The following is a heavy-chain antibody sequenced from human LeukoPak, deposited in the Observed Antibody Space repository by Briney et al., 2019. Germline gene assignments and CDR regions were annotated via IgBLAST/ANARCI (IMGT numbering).Heavy chain of an antibody. CDR1: GVSISSSNSY. D-gene: IGHD3/OR15-3a*01. CDR2: IYYSGNT. Sequence: NSSETLSLTCTVSGVSISSSNSYWGWIRQPPGKGLEWIGSIYYSGNTYYNASLKSQVSISIDTSKNQLPLRLTSVTAADTAVYYCARQTGSGLFILPGGQGALVTVSS. J-gene: IGHJ4*02. V-gene: IGHV4-39*01. CDR3: ARQTGSGLFILP.